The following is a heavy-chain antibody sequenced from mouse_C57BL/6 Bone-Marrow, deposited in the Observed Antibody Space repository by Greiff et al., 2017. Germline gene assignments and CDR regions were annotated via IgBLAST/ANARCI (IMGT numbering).Heavy chain of an antibody. Sequence: EVQLQQSGAELVRPGASVKLSCTASGFNIKDDYMHWVKQRPEQGLEWIGWIDPENGDTEYASKFQGKATITADTSSNTAYLQLSSLTSEDTAVYYCTTDLTGNDYWGQGTTLTVSS. D-gene: IGHD4-1*01. J-gene: IGHJ2*01. V-gene: IGHV14-4*01. CDR3: TTDLTGNDY. CDR1: GFNIKDDY. CDR2: IDPENGDT.